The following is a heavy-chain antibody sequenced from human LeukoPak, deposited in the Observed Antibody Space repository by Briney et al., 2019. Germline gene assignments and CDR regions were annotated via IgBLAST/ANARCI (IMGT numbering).Heavy chain of an antibody. CDR2: IWYDGSNK. CDR1: GFTFNSYG. D-gene: IGHD2-8*01. CDR3: AREGGYGIVTG. V-gene: IGHV3-33*01. J-gene: IGHJ4*02. Sequence: GTSLRLSCAASGFTFNSYGMHWVRQAPGKGLEWVAFIWYDGSNKYFADSVKGRFTISRDDSRNTLYLQMNSLRAEDTAVYYCAREGGYGIVTGWGQGTLVTVSS.